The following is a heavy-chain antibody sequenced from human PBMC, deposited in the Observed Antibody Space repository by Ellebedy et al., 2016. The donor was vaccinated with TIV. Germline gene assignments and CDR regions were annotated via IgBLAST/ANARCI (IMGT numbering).Heavy chain of an antibody. Sequence: GESLKISCTATGNTFTRYWMSWVRQAPGKGLEWVSSIRSTGSDKYYAESVKGRFTISRDNAQNTLFLQMNSLRVEDTAVYYCARGWSTPDSWGQGTLVIVSS. D-gene: IGHD2-15*01. J-gene: IGHJ4*02. CDR2: IRSTGSDK. V-gene: IGHV3-21*06. CDR3: ARGWSTPDS. CDR1: GNTFTRYW.